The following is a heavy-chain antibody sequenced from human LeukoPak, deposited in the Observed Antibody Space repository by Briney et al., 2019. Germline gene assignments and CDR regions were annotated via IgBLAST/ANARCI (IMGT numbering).Heavy chain of an antibody. CDR3: ARDLLAAAVDY. CDR2: IYSGGST. D-gene: IGHD6-13*01. V-gene: IGHV3-66*02. Sequence: HPGGSLRLSCAASGFTVSSNYMSWVRQAPGKGLEWVSVIYSGGSTYYADSVKGRFTISRDNSKNTLYLQMNSLRAEDTAVYYCARDLLAAAVDYWGQGTLATVSS. CDR1: GFTVSSNY. J-gene: IGHJ4*02.